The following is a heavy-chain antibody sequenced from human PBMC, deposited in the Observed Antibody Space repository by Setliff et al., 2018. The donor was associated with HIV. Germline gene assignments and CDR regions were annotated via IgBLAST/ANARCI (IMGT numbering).Heavy chain of an antibody. CDR1: GYTFTSYG. CDR2: ISAYNGNT. J-gene: IGHJ4*02. V-gene: IGHV1-18*01. D-gene: IGHD1-1*01. Sequence: ASVKVSCKASGYTFTSYGMSWVRQAPGQGLEWMGWISAYNGNTHYAQKLQGRVTMTTDTSTSTAYMELRSLRSEDTAVYYCATRGRDLGFDYWGQGTLVTVSS. CDR3: ATRGRDLGFDY.